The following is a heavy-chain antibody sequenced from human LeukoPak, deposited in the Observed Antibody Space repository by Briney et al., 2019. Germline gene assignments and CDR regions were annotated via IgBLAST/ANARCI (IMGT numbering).Heavy chain of an antibody. CDR2: IYYSGST. J-gene: IGHJ4*02. Sequence: SETLSLTCTVSGVSITSYYYWSWIRQPPGKGLEWIGYIYYSGSTSYNPSLKIRVTISVDTSKNQFSLKLSSVTAADTAVYYCARGDNTYYFDYWGQGTLVTVSS. CDR3: ARGDNTYYFDY. V-gene: IGHV4-59*01. CDR1: GVSITSYYY. D-gene: IGHD1-1*01.